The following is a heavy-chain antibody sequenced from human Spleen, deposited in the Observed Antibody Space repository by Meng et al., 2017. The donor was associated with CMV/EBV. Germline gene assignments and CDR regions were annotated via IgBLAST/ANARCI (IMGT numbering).Heavy chain of an antibody. CDR2: ISSSSSYI. D-gene: IGHD2-2*01. Sequence: GGSLRLSCAASGFTFSSAWMSWVRQAPGKGLEWVSSISSSSSYIYYADSVKGRFTISRDNAKNSLYLQMNSLRAEDTAVYYCARDPPYCSSTSCSRPDYYYYGMDVWGQGTTVTVSS. CDR3: ARDPPYCSSTSCSRPDYYYYGMDV. J-gene: IGHJ6*02. CDR1: GFTFSSAW. V-gene: IGHV3-21*01.